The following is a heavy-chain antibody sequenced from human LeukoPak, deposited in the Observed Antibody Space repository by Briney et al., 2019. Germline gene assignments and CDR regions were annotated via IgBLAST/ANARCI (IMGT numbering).Heavy chain of an antibody. V-gene: IGHV5-51*01. CDR2: IYPGDSDT. D-gene: IGHD5-12*01. Sequence: GESLKISCKGSGYSFISYWIAWVRQMPGKGLEWMGIIYPGDSDTRFSPSFQGQVTISADKSISTAYLQWSSLKALDTAMYYCARRGYSDYDFWFDPWGQGTLVTVSS. CDR3: ARRGYSDYDFWFDP. J-gene: IGHJ5*02. CDR1: GYSFISYW.